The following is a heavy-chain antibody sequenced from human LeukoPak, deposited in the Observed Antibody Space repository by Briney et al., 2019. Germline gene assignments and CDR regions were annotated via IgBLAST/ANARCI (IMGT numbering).Heavy chain of an antibody. V-gene: IGHV1-18*01. CDR1: GYTFTSYD. CDR2: ISAYNGNT. Sequence: ASVKVSCKASGYTFTSYDINWVRQAPGQGLEWMGWISAYNGNTNYAQKLQGRVTMTTDTSTSTAYMELRSLRSDDTAVYYCARASNYDFWSGYLMDVWGKGTTVTVSS. J-gene: IGHJ6*03. CDR3: ARASNYDFWSGYLMDV. D-gene: IGHD3-3*01.